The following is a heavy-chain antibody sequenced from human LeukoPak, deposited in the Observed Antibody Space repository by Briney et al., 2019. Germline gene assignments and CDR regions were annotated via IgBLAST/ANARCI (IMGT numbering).Heavy chain of an antibody. D-gene: IGHD6-13*01. J-gene: IGHJ4*02. CDR3: ARGTAVGTFDY. CDR1: GGSISSYY. Sequence: PSETLSLTCSVSGGSISSYYWSWIRQPPGKGLEWIGYIYYSGNTNYNPSLKSRVTISVDTSKNQFSLKLSSVTAADTAVFYCARGTAVGTFDYWGQGTLVTVSS. V-gene: IGHV4-59*01. CDR2: IYYSGNT.